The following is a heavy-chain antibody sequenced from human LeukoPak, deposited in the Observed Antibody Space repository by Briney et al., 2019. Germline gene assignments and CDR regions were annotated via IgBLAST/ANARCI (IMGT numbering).Heavy chain of an antibody. CDR2: IYYSGST. CDR3: ARVRVQLWPPYYMDV. CDR1: GGSISSGDYY. V-gene: IGHV4-30-4*08. Sequence: MPSETLSLTCTVSGGSISSGDYYWSWIRQPPGKGPEWIGYIYYSGSTCYNPSLKSRVTISVDTSKNQFSLKLSSVTAADTAVYYCARVRVQLWPPYYMDVWGKGTTVTVSS. D-gene: IGHD5-18*01. J-gene: IGHJ6*03.